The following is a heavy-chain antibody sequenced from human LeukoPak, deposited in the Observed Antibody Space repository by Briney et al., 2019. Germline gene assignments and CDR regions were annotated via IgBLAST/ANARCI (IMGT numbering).Heavy chain of an antibody. CDR1: GGSFSGYY. CDR3: AGSHDYGDSYYFDY. J-gene: IGHJ4*02. V-gene: IGHV4-34*01. Sequence: SETLSLTCAVYGGSFSGYYWSWIRQPPGKGLEWIGEINHSGSTNYNPSLKSRVTISVDTSKNQFSLKLSSVTAADTAVYYCAGSHDYGDSYYFDYWGQGTLVTVSS. D-gene: IGHD4-17*01. CDR2: INHSGST.